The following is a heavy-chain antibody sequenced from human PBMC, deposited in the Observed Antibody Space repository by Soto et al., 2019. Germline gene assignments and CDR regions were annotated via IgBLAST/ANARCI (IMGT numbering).Heavy chain of an antibody. CDR1: GGSISSYY. D-gene: IGHD3-10*02. CDR3: ARLSPGVFGEFSYFDY. J-gene: IGHJ4*02. CDR2: IYYSGST. Sequence: SETLSLTCTVSGGSISSYYWSWIRQPPGKGLEWIGYIYYSGSTNYNPSLKSRVTISVDTSKNQFSLKLSSVTAADTAVYYCARLSPGVFGEFSYFDYWGQGTLVTVSS. V-gene: IGHV4-59*08.